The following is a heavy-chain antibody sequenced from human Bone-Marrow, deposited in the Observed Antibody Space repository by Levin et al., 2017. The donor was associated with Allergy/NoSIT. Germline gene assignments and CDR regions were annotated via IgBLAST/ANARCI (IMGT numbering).Heavy chain of an antibody. CDR1: GFTFSDYY. D-gene: IGHD2-21*02. V-gene: IGHV3-11*01. CDR2: ISSSGSII. CDR3: ARVTRCGGDCYFLDY. Sequence: LSLTCAASGFTFSDYYMTWIRRAPGKGLEWVSYISSSGSIIYYGDSVKGRFTISRDNTKNSLYLQMNSLRAEDTAVYYCARVTRCGGDCYFLDYWGQGALVTVSS. J-gene: IGHJ4*02.